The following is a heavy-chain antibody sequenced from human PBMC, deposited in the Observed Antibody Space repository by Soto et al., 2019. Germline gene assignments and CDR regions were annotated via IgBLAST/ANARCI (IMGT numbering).Heavy chain of an antibody. V-gene: IGHV3-23*01. CDR1: GFTFSSYA. Sequence: GGSLRLSCAASGFTFSSYAMSWVRQAPGKGLEWVSAISGSGGSTYYADSVKGRFTISRDNSKNTLYLQMNSLRAEDTAVYYCAKDNLGYDFWSGQFDYWGQGTLVTVSS. CDR3: AKDNLGYDFWSGQFDY. D-gene: IGHD3-3*01. CDR2: ISGSGGST. J-gene: IGHJ4*02.